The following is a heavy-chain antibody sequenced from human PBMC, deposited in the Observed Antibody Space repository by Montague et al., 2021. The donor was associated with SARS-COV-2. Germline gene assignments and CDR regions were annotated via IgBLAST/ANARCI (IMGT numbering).Heavy chain of an antibody. CDR2: IYYRGTT. CDR3: ARETHTSGWFQQFDY. Sequence: SETLSLTCTVSGGSISSSYYYWGWIRQPPGKGLEWIGIIYYRGTTYYNSSLQSRVTIYVDTSKKQFSLKLRSVTAADTAVYYCARETHTSGWFQQFDYWGQGTLVTVSS. J-gene: IGHJ4*02. V-gene: IGHV4-39*01. D-gene: IGHD6-19*01. CDR1: GGSISSSYYY.